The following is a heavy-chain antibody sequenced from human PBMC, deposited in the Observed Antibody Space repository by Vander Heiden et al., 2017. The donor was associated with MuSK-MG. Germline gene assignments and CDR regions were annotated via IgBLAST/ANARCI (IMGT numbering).Heavy chain of an antibody. V-gene: IGHV3-9*01. CDR1: VFTFDACA. J-gene: IGHJ5*02. CDR2: SSWNSGST. D-gene: IGHD1-26*01. Sequence: DVQLLGAGGGWLQAGRSLRVSCAASVFTFDACAMPWVRQEGVKGLEGISYSSWNSGSTGYVESGYSLCSNYTDNAKNLLKRRMKSVSAEESDWAEGVKDSAKDRNLRCYYGLDTWGQGTMVTVSS. CDR3: VKDSAKDRNLRCYYGLDT.